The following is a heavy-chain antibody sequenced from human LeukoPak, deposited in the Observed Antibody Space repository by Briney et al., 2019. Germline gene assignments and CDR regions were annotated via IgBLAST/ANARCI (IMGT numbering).Heavy chain of an antibody. J-gene: IGHJ5*02. CDR2: ISGSGGST. V-gene: IGHV3-23*01. D-gene: IGHD2-15*01. CDR1: GFTFSSYA. Sequence: PGGSLRLSCAASGFTFSSYATSWVRQAPGKGLEWVSAISGSGGSTYYADSVKGRFTISRDNSKNTLYLQMNSLRAEDTAVYYCAKVLLYSGYNWFDPWGQGTLVTVSS. CDR3: AKVLLYSGYNWFDP.